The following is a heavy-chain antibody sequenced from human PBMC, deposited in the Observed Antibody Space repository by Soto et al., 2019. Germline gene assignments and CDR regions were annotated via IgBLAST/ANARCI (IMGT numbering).Heavy chain of an antibody. J-gene: IGHJ2*01. V-gene: IGHV3-23*01. Sequence: EVQMLESGGGLVQPGGSLRVSCAASGFTFSSFAMSWVRQAPGKGLEWVSSIIGSGVSTDYADSVKGRFTISRDNSKNTLYLQLNSLGAEETAVYYCATFLGARDLWGRGTLVTVSS. CDR2: IIGSGVST. CDR1: GFTFSSFA. CDR3: ATFLGARDL. D-gene: IGHD3-16*01.